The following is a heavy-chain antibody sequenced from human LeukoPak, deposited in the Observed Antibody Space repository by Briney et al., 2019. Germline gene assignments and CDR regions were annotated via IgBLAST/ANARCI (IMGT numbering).Heavy chain of an antibody. V-gene: IGHV1-46*01. J-gene: IGHJ3*02. CDR3: ARDQGDGYRPLWSDALDI. CDR1: GYTFITYY. D-gene: IGHD5-24*01. CDR2: INPDGGNT. Sequence: ASVKVSCKASGYTFITYYMHWVRQAPGQGLEWVGQINPDGGNTRYAQRFHGRVILSTDMSTSTVYMEVSSLRSEDTAVYYCARDQGDGYRPLWSDALDIWGQGTMVTVSS.